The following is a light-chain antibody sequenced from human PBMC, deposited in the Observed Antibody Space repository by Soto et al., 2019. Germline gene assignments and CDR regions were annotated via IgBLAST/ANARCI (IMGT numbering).Light chain of an antibody. Sequence: DIVMTQSPLSLPVTPGEPASISCRSSQSLLHRNGYNYLAWYVQKPGQSPQLLISLGANRASGVPDRCSGSGSGTDFSLKISRAEAEDVGLYYRMQARPPPWTFGQGTKVEL. J-gene: IGKJ1*01. CDR1: QSLLHRNGYNY. V-gene: IGKV2-28*01. CDR3: MQARPPPWT. CDR2: LGA.